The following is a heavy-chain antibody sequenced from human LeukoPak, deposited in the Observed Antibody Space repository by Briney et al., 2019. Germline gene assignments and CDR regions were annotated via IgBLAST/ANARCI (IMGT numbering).Heavy chain of an antibody. V-gene: IGHV4-39*07. Sequence: SETLSLTCTVAGGSISSSPYYWGWIRQPPGKGLEWIGSIYYSGTTHYSPSLESRGTRSVDTSKNQFSLKLASVTAADTAIYYCAKGAGGFSYYNWFDPWGQGTLVTVSS. CDR1: GGSISSSPYY. D-gene: IGHD5-18*01. CDR3: AKGAGGFSYYNWFDP. J-gene: IGHJ5*02. CDR2: IYYSGTT.